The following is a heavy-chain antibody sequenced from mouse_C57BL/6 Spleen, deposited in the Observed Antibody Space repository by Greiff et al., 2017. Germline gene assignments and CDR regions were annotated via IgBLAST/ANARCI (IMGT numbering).Heavy chain of an antibody. CDR2: IRLKSDNYAT. D-gene: IGHD2-3*01. J-gene: IGHJ4*01. Sequence: EVQGVESGGGLVQPGGSMKLSCVASGFTFSNSWMNWVRQSPEKGLEWVAQIRLKSDNYATHYAESVKGRFTISRDDSKSSVYLQMNNLRAEDTGIYYCTGEGLLHYAMDYWGQGTSVTVSS. CDR3: TGEGLLHYAMDY. CDR1: GFTFSNSW. V-gene: IGHV6-3*01.